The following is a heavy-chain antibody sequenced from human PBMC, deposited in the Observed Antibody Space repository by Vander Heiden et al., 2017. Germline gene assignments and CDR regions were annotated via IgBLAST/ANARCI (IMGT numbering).Heavy chain of an antibody. CDR3: ARALDEYNGMDV. CDR1: GFSLSTRGLR. CDR2: IDWDDDK. J-gene: IGHJ6*02. Sequence: QVTLKESGPALVTPTQTLTLTCTFSGFSLSTRGLRVNWIRQPPGKALEWLARIDWDDDKFYSTSLRTRLTISQDTSKNQVVLTMTNIDPVDTATYYCARALDEYNGMDVWGQGTRVTVS. D-gene: IGHD6-6*01. V-gene: IGHV2-70*04.